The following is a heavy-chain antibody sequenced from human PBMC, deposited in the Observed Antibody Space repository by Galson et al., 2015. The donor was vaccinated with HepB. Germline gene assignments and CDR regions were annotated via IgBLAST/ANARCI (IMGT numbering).Heavy chain of an antibody. CDR3: ARGGGPTSDRAYDY. V-gene: IGHV3-11*06. J-gene: IGHJ4*02. Sequence: SLRLSCAASGFTFSDYYMSWIRQAPGKGLEWVSYISSSSSYTNYADSVKGRFTISRDNAKNSLYLQMNSLRAEDTAVYYCARGGGPTSDRAYDYWGQGTLVTVSS. CDR1: GFTFSDYY. CDR2: ISSSSSYT. D-gene: IGHD1-26*01.